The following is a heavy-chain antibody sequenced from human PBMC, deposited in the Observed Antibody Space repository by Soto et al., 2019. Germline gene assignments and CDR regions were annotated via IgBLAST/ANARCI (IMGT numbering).Heavy chain of an antibody. CDR3: ARAMSSAAGLYFDF. J-gene: IGHJ4*02. V-gene: IGHV4-4*07. CDR1: GGSISSYY. Sequence: PSETLSLTCTAAGGSISSYYWSWIRQPAGKGMEWIGRIHTTDGTNYNPALKSRVTMSIDTSNNQFSLKLSSLPAADTAVYYCARAMSSAAGLYFDFWGQGTLVTVSS. CDR2: IHTTDGT. D-gene: IGHD6-13*01.